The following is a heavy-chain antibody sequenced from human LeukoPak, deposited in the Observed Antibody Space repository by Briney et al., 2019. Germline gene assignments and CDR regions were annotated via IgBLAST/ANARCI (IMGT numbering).Heavy chain of an antibody. Sequence: ASVKVSCKASGHTFTTYYVHLVRQAPGQGLEWMGVINPSGDGTNYPQRFQGRVTITRDTSASTAYMELSSLRSEDTAVYYCARAGPYSSSSGLPLDYWGQGTLVTVSS. CDR1: GHTFTTYY. D-gene: IGHD6-6*01. V-gene: IGHV1-46*01. CDR3: ARAGPYSSSSGLPLDY. CDR2: INPSGDGT. J-gene: IGHJ4*02.